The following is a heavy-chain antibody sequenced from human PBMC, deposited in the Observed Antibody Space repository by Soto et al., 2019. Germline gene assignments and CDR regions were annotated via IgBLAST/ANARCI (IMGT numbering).Heavy chain of an antibody. CDR2: SFYSGST. V-gene: IGHV4-31*03. CDR3: ARRYRQSGDSSRWVFDY. D-gene: IGHD6-13*01. Sequence: QVQLQESGPGLVKPSQTLSLICTVSGGSINSGGYYWNWIRQHPGKGLEWIGYSFYSGSTYYNPSRRSRVTISADASDNEFSLKPSSVTAADTAVYFGARRYRQSGDSSRWVFDYWGQGTLVNVSS. J-gene: IGHJ4*02. CDR1: GGSINSGGYY.